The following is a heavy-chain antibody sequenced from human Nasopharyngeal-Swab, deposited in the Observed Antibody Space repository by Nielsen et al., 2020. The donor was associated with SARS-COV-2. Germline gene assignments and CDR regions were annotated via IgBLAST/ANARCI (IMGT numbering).Heavy chain of an antibody. J-gene: IGHJ3*02. CDR1: GYTFTNYG. V-gene: IGHV1-18*01. CDR2: IRTYNGDT. D-gene: IGHD1-26*01. CDR3: ARVPVYSGTYYAFDI. Sequence: ASVKVSCKASGYTFTNYGITWVRQAPGQGLEWMAWIRTYNGDTRYAQNFQGRVTVTTDTSTTTAYMEVRSLRSDDTAVYYCARVPVYSGTYYAFDIWGKGTMVTVSS.